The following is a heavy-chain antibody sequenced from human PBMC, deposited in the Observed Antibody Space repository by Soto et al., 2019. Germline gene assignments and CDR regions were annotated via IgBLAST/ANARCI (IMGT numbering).Heavy chain of an antibody. V-gene: IGHV3-23*01. D-gene: IGHD1-7*01. CDR2: ISANGQGI. J-gene: IGHJ4*02. CDR3: AKDRNYPRDQFHY. Sequence: GGSLRLSCAASGFTFSNYAISWVRQAPGKGLKWVSAISANGQGIYYADSVRGRFTISRDNSKNTIFLHMDSLRAEDTAVYYCAKDRNYPRDQFHYWGQGTLVTVSS. CDR1: GFTFSNYA.